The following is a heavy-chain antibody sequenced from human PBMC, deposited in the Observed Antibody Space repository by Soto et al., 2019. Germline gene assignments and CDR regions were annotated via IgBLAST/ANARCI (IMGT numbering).Heavy chain of an antibody. CDR2: ISYDGSNK. D-gene: IGHD6-19*01. CDR1: GFTFSSYG. CDR3: AKDPPGIAVAGNFDY. Sequence: GGSLRLSCAASGFTFSSYGMHWVRQAPGKGLEWVAVISYDGSNKYYADSVKGRFTISRDNSKNTLYLQMNSLRAKDTAVYYCAKDPPGIAVAGNFDYWGQGTLVTVSS. J-gene: IGHJ4*02. V-gene: IGHV3-30*18.